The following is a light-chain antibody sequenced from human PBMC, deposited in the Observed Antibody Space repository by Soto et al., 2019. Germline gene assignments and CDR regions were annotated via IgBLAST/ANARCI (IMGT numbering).Light chain of an antibody. CDR2: GAS. CDR1: QTVRNN. Sequence: LVLQESPGTLSLSPGERATLSCRASQTVRNNYLAWYQQTPGQAPRLLIYGASTRATGIPARFSGSGSGTEFTLTISSLHSEDFAVYYGQHDKNLPPWTFGQGTKVDIK. CDR3: QHDKNLPPWT. V-gene: IGKV3-15*01. J-gene: IGKJ1*01.